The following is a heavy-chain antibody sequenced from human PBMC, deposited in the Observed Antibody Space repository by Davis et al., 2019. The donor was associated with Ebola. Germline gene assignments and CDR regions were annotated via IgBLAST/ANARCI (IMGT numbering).Heavy chain of an antibody. Sequence: HTGGSLRLSCVASAFTFSSYSMNWVRQAPGKGLVWVSCINRDGSTTTYADSVKGRFTISRDNAKNTLYLQMNNLRVEDTAVYYCATLPGYYWGQGTLVTVSS. V-gene: IGHV3-74*03. CDR2: INRDGSTT. J-gene: IGHJ4*02. CDR1: AFTFSSYS. D-gene: IGHD1-26*01. CDR3: ATLPGYY.